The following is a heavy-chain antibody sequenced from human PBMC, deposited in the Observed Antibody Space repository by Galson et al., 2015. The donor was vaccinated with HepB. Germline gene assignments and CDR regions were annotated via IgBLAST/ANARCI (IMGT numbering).Heavy chain of an antibody. CDR3: ATRKSGNYVN. CDR1: GFTFSDYW. J-gene: IGHJ4*02. D-gene: IGHD1-26*01. Sequence: SLRLSCAGSGFTFSDYWMGWVRQAPGKGLEWVANIREDGSEEFYVDSVKGRFSISRDNAKNSLSLQMNSLRAEDTAIYYCATRKSGNYVNWGQGTLVTVSS. V-gene: IGHV3-7*01. CDR2: IREDGSEE.